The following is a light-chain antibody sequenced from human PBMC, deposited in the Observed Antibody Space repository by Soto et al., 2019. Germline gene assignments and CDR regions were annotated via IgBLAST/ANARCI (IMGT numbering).Light chain of an antibody. J-gene: IGKJ5*01. V-gene: IGKV4-1*01. CDR1: QSVLYSAKNKNF. CDR3: QQHYITPIT. CDR2: WAS. Sequence: DIVMPQSPDSLAVSLGERATIHCKSSQSVLYSAKNKNFLTWYQQKPGQPPKLLIYWASTRESGVPDRFTGSGSGTDFTLSISSLQAEDVAVYYCQQHYITPITFGQGTRLEIK.